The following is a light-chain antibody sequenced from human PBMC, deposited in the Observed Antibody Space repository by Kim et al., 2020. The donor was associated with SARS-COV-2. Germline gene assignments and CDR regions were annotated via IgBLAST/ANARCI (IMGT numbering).Light chain of an antibody. J-gene: IGLJ2*01. CDR3: TSYTNSGAFVL. CDR1: SSDIGAYNY. V-gene: IGLV2-14*03. CDR2: DVT. Sequence: QSALTQPASVSGSPGQSITVSCTGTSSDIGAYNYVSWYQQHPGKAPKLMIYDVTYRPSGVSNRFSGSKSGNTASLTISGLQTDDEADYYCTSYTNSGAFVLFGGVTQLTVL.